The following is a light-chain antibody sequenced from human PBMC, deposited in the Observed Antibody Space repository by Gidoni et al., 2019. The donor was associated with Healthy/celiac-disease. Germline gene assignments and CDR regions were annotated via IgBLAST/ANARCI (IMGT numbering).Light chain of an antibody. CDR3: QQSYSTWWT. J-gene: IGKJ1*01. V-gene: IGKV1-39*01. CDR2: AAS. Sequence: IQITQSPSSLSASVGDRVTITCRASQSSSSYLNWYQQKPGKAPKLLIYAASSLQSGVPSRFSGSGSGTDFTLTISSLQPEDFATYYCQQSYSTWWTFGQGTKVEIK. CDR1: QSSSSY.